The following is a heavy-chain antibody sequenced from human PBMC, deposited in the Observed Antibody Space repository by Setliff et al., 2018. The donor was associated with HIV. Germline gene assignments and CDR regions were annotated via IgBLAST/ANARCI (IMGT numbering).Heavy chain of an antibody. J-gene: IGHJ4*02. CDR1: GFSFSTYA. Sequence: GGSLRLSCAASGFSFSTYAMHWVRQAPGKGLEWVSVISYDGSSESYADSVKGRFTISRDKNAVYLQMNNVRVDDTGVYYCARDLSYSSDWPGYWGQGTLVTVSS. V-gene: IGHV3-30*04. CDR2: ISYDGSSE. CDR3: ARDLSYSSDWPGY. D-gene: IGHD3-22*01.